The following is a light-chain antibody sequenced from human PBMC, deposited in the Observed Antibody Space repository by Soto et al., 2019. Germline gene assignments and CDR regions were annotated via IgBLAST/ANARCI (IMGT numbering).Light chain of an antibody. CDR1: QSVSSSY. V-gene: IGKV3-20*01. CDR2: GAS. CDR3: QQYGSSPLVT. Sequence: EIVLTQSPGTLSLSPGERATLSFRASQSVSSSYLAWYQQKPGQAPRLLIYGASSRATGIPDRFSGSGSGTDFTLTISRLEPEDFAVYYCQQYGSSPLVTFGGGTKVDIK. J-gene: IGKJ4*01.